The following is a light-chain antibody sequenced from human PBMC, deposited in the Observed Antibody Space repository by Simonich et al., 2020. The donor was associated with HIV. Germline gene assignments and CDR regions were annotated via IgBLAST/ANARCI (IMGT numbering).Light chain of an antibody. V-gene: IGLV2-14*01. J-gene: IGLJ2*01. Sequence: QSALTQPASVSGFPGQSITISCTGTSSDVGGYNYVSWYQQHPGKAHHPMIYDVSKLPSGFSNRFSGSKSGNTASLTISGLQAEDDADYYCSSYTSSSTLVFGGGTKLTVL. CDR1: SSDVGGYNY. CDR3: SSYTSSSTLV. CDR2: DVS.